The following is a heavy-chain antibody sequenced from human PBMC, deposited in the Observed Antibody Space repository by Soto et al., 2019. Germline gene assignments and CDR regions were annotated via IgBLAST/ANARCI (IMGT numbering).Heavy chain of an antibody. J-gene: IGHJ3*02. CDR2: IYYRGST. D-gene: IGHD1-7*01. Sequence: KPSETLSLTCTVSGGSVSSESFYWSWIRQPPGKGLEWIGYIYYRGSTNYNPSLKSRVTISVDTSKNQFSLKLSSVTAADTAVYYCAIDRTRNGAFDIWGQGTMVTVSS. CDR1: GGSVSSESFY. V-gene: IGHV4-61*01. CDR3: AIDRTRNGAFDI.